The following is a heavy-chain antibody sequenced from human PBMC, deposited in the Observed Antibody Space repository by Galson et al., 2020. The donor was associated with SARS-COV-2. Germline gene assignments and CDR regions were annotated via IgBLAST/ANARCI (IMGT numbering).Heavy chain of an antibody. CDR1: GSIRTNY. V-gene: IGHV4-59*01. Sequence: GSIRTNYWSWIRQPPGKGLEWIGYFYYTGSSNYNPSLKSRVSISVDTSKNQVSLKLSSVTAADTAVYYCASSGTPDDTLFGVVINPSDGMDVWGQGTTVTVS. J-gene: IGHJ6*02. D-gene: IGHD3-3*01. CDR3: ASSGTPDDTLFGVVINPSDGMDV. CDR2: FYYTGSS.